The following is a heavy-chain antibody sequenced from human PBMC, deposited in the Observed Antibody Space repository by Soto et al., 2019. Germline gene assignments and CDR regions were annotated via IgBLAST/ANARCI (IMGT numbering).Heavy chain of an antibody. CDR2: ISYDGSNK. J-gene: IGHJ5*02. CDR3: ASWSVDSSGYNYNWFDP. Sequence: AGGSLRLSCAASGFTFSSYAMHWVRQAPGKGLEWVAVISYDGSNKYYADSVKGRFTISRDNSKNTLYLQMNSLRAEDTAVYYCASWSVDSSGYNYNWFDPWGQGTLVTVSS. CDR1: GFTFSSYA. V-gene: IGHV3-30-3*01. D-gene: IGHD3-22*01.